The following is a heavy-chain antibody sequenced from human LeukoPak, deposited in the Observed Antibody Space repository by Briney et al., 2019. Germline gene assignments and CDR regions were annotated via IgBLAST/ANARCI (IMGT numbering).Heavy chain of an antibody. CDR1: GYSFTNYW. V-gene: IGHV5-51*01. J-gene: IGHJ5*02. CDR2: LYPGDSRT. CDR3: YADQGGYPGS. D-gene: IGHD3-22*01. Sequence: GESLKISCKGSGYSFTNYWIGWVRQMPGKGLEWMAILYPGDSRTTYSPSFQDQVTISVDNSVRTAYLQWRSPRASDTALYYCYADQGGYPGSWGQGTLVTVSS.